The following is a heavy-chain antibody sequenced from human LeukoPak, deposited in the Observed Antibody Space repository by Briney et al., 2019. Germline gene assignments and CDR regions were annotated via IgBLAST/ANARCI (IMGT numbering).Heavy chain of an antibody. CDR3: ARVSDTAMVYYFDY. D-gene: IGHD5-18*01. J-gene: IGHJ4*02. Sequence: SETLSLTCAVSGDSISSGGYSWSWIRQPPGKGLEWIGYIYHSGSTYYNPSLKSRVTISVDRSKNQFSLKLSSVTAADTAVYYCARVSDTAMVYYFDYWGQGTLVTVSS. CDR1: GDSISSGGYS. V-gene: IGHV4-30-2*01. CDR2: IYHSGST.